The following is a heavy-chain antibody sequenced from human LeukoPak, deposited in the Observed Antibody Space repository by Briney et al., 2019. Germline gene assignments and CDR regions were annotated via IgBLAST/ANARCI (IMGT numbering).Heavy chain of an antibody. CDR2: ISWNSGSI. V-gene: IGHV3-9*03. D-gene: IGHD1-26*01. CDR1: GFTFDDYA. CDR3: AKDMEWELLGSAFDI. J-gene: IGHJ3*02. Sequence: GGSLRLSCAASGFTFDDYAMHWVRQAPGKGLEWVSGISWNSGSIGYADSVKGRFTISRDNAKNSLYLQMNSLRAEDMALYYCAKDMEWELLGSAFDIWGQGTMVTVSS.